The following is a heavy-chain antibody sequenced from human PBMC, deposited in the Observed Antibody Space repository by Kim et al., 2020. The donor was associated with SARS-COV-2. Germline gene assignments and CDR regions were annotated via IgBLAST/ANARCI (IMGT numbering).Heavy chain of an antibody. CDR2: IIPIFGTA. Sequence: SVKVSCKASGGTFSSYAISWVRQAPGQGLEWMGGIIPIFGTANYAQKFQGRVTITADESTSTAYMELSSLRSEDTAVYYCARAPRGGTGPGYAFDIWGQGTMVTVSS. J-gene: IGHJ3*02. CDR3: ARAPRGGTGPGYAFDI. CDR1: GGTFSSYA. V-gene: IGHV1-69*13. D-gene: IGHD3-10*01.